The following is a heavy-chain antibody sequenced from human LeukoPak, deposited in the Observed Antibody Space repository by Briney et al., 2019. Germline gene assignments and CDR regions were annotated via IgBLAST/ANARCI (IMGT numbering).Heavy chain of an antibody. D-gene: IGHD6-13*01. J-gene: IGHJ3*01. V-gene: IGHV3-33*01. CDR3: ARAAGAGSDAFAF. Sequence: PGRSLRLSCAASGFIFSSYGMHWVRQAPGKGLERVAAIWYDGGNKYYADSVKGRFTISRDNSKNTLYLQMSSLRAEDTAVYYCARAAGAGSDAFAFWGQGTMVTVSS. CDR1: GFIFSSYG. CDR2: IWYDGGNK.